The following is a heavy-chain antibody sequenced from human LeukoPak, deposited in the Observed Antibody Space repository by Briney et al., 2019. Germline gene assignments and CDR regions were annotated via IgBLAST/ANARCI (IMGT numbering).Heavy chain of an antibody. D-gene: IGHD6-13*01. CDR3: AKEGGLRSSWSFDF. CDR1: RFTFSSYG. J-gene: IGHJ4*02. Sequence: GGSLRLSCAASRFTFSSYGMSWVRQAPGKGLEWVSGISGSGGSTYYADSAKGRFTISRDNSKNTQYLQMNSLRVEDTAVYYCAKEGGLRSSWSFDFWGQGILVIVSS. V-gene: IGHV3-23*01. CDR2: ISGSGGST.